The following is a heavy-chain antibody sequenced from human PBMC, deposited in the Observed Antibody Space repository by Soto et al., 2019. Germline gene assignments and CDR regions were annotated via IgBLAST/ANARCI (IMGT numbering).Heavy chain of an antibody. CDR3: ARDSRLLWFGADYLRPYYFDY. CDR1: GFTFSSYS. V-gene: IGHV3-48*01. CDR2: ISSSSSTI. Sequence: EVQLVESGGGLVQPGGSLRLSCAASGFTFSSYSMNWVRQAPGKGLEWVSYISSSSSTIYYADSLKGRFTISRDNAKNSLYLQMNSLRAEDTAVYYCARDSRLLWFGADYLRPYYFDYWGQGTLVTVSS. D-gene: IGHD3-10*01. J-gene: IGHJ4*02.